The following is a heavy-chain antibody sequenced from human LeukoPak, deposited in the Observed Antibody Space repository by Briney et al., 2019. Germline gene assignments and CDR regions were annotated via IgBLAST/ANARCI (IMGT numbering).Heavy chain of an antibody. V-gene: IGHV1-69*06. Sequence: ASVKLSCKASGGTFSSYAISWVRQAPGQGLEWMGRIIPIFGTANYAQKFQGRVTITADKSTSTAYMELSSLRSEDTAVYYCAKDRYCSCGSCYGPEWWFDPWGQGTLVTVSS. CDR2: IIPIFGTA. D-gene: IGHD2-15*01. CDR1: GGTFSSYA. J-gene: IGHJ5*02. CDR3: AKDRYCSCGSCYGPEWWFDP.